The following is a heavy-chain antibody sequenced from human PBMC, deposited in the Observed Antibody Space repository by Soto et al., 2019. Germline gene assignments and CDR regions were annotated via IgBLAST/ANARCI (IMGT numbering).Heavy chain of an antibody. D-gene: IGHD4-4*01. CDR2: MNPKSANT. J-gene: IGHJ4*02. Sequence: QVQLVQSGAEVKKPGASVKVSCKASRYTFISYDINWVRQATGQGLEWMGWMNPKSANTGYAQNFQGRVTMTRNTAISRAYMELRRLRSEDTAVYYCARSPSWETTVTPYYFDYWGQGTLVTVSS. CDR3: ARSPSWETTVTPYYFDY. CDR1: RYTFISYD. V-gene: IGHV1-8*01.